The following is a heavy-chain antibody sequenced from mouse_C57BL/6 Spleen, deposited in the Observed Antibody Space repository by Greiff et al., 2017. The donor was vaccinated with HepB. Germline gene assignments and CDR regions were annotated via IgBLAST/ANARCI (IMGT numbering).Heavy chain of an antibody. Sequence: EVQLQQSGPELVKPGASVKISCKASGYTFTDYYMNWVKQSHGKSLEWIGDINPNNGGTSYNQKFKGKATLTVDKSFSTAYMELRSLTSEDSAVYYCATYPGDYWGQGTTLTVSS. J-gene: IGHJ2*01. CDR3: ATYPGDY. CDR1: GYTFTDYY. CDR2: INPNNGGT. V-gene: IGHV1-26*01. D-gene: IGHD2-10*01.